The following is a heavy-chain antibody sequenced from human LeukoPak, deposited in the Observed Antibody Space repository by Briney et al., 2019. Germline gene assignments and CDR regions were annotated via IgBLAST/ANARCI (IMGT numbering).Heavy chain of an antibody. CDR2: ISYDGSNK. CDR3: ARGSGRGSYRYPLN. J-gene: IGHJ4*02. CDR1: GFTFSSYA. D-gene: IGHD3-16*02. Sequence: GGSLRLSCAASGFTFSSYAMHWVRQAPGKGLEWVAVISYDGSNKYYADSVKGRFTISRDNSKNTLCLQMNSLRAEDTAVYYCARGSGRGSYRYPLNWGQGTLVTVSS. V-gene: IGHV3-30*04.